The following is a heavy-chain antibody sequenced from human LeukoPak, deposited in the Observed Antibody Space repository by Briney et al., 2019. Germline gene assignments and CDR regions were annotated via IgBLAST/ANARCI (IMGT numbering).Heavy chain of an antibody. D-gene: IGHD3-22*01. Sequence: SETLSLTCAVYGGSFSGYYWSWIRQPPGKGLEWIGEINHSGSTNYSPSLKSRVTISVDTSKNQFSLKLSSVTAADTAVYYCAPQPEYYYDSSGYSTTYNWFDPWGQGTLVTVSS. CDR1: GGSFSGYY. CDR3: APQPEYYYDSSGYSTTYNWFDP. V-gene: IGHV4-34*01. J-gene: IGHJ5*02. CDR2: INHSGST.